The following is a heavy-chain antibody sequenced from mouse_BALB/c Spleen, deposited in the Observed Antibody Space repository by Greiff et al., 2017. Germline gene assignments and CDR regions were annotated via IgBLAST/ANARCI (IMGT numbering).Heavy chain of an antibody. Sequence: EVKLQESGGGLVKPGGSLKLSCAASGFTFSSYTMSWVRQTPEKRLEWVATISSGGSYTYYPDSVKGRFTISRDNAKNTLYLQMSSLKSEDTAMYYCTREGYGNYEDYWGQGTTLTVSS. J-gene: IGHJ2*01. CDR2: ISSGGSYT. D-gene: IGHD2-1*01. CDR3: TREGYGNYEDY. CDR1: GFTFSSYT. V-gene: IGHV5-6-4*01.